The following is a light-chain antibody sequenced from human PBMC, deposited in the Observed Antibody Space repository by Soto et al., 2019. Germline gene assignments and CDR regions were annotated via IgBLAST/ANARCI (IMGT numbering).Light chain of an antibody. Sequence: EIVLIQSPATLSLSPGGRATLSCRVSQNINIYLAWYQQKLGQAPRLLIYDSSIRATGIPARFSGSGSGTDFTLTISSLEPEDFGVYYCQQRYSWPLTFGGGTKVDIK. J-gene: IGKJ4*01. CDR1: QNINIY. V-gene: IGKV3-11*01. CDR3: QQRYSWPLT. CDR2: DSS.